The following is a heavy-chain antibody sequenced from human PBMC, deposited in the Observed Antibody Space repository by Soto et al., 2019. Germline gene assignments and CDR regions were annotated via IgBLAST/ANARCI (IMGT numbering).Heavy chain of an antibody. CDR2: ISSAGGT. V-gene: IGHV3-66*01. D-gene: IGHD3-3*01. Sequence: EVQLVESGGGLVQPGGSLRLSCAASGITVTNCFMTWVRQDPGKGLEWVSVISSAGGTYYADSVKGRFTISRDNYRNTLYLQMNTLRAEDTAVYYCARDELGGAYDFWHGGQGTLVTVSS. CDR3: ARDELGGAYDFWH. CDR1: GITVTNCF. J-gene: IGHJ4*02.